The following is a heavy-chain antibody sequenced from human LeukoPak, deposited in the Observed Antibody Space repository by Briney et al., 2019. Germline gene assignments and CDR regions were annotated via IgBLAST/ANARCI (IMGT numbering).Heavy chain of an antibody. CDR2: ISSSGSTI. J-gene: IGHJ6*04. CDR3: AELGITMIGGV. D-gene: IGHD3-10*02. Sequence: GGSLRLSCTASGFTFSSYEMNWVRQAPGKGLEWVSYISSSGSTIYYADSVKGRFTISRDNANDSLYLQMNSLRAEDTAVYYCAELGITMIGGVWGKGTTVTISS. V-gene: IGHV3-48*03. CDR1: GFTFSSYE.